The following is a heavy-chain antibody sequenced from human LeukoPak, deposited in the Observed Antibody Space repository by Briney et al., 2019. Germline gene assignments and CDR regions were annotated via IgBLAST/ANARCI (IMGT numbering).Heavy chain of an antibody. J-gene: IGHJ5*02. CDR2: IHTSGST. Sequence: GGSLRLSRAASGLTFSDYYMSWIRQAPGKGLEWVSVIHTSGSTYYADSVKGRFTISRDNSKNTLDLQMNNLRAEDTAVYYCASFSYSSGVSWGQGTLVSVSS. V-gene: IGHV3-53*01. CDR3: ASFSYSSGVS. D-gene: IGHD3-10*01. CDR1: GLTFSDYY.